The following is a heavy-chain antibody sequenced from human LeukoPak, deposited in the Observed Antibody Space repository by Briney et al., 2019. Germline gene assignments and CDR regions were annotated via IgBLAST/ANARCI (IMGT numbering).Heavy chain of an antibody. J-gene: IGHJ5*02. Sequence: KPGGSLRLSCAASGFTFSSYVMSWVRQPPGKGLEYIGTMSYSGSTYNNPSLKSRVTISVDASKNQFSLKLRSVTAADTAVYYCARRSYSAWFDPWGQGTLVTVSS. CDR2: MSYSGST. D-gene: IGHD3-22*01. CDR1: GFTFSSYV. V-gene: IGHV4-39*01. CDR3: ARRSYSAWFDP.